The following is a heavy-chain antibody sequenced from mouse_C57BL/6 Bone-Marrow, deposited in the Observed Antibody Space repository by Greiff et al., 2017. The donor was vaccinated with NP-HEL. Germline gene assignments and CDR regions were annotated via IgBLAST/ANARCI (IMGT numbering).Heavy chain of an antibody. CDR1: GYTFTDYY. J-gene: IGHJ1*03. CDR3: ARDYYGSSYFSYWYFDV. D-gene: IGHD1-1*01. CDR2: INPNNGGT. V-gene: IGHV1-26*01. Sequence: VQLQQSGPELVKPGASVKISCKASGYTFTDYYMNWVKQSHGKSLEWIGDINPNNGGTSYNQKFKGKATLTVDKSSSTAYMELRSLTSEDSAVYYCARDYYGSSYFSYWYFDVWGTGTTVTVSS.